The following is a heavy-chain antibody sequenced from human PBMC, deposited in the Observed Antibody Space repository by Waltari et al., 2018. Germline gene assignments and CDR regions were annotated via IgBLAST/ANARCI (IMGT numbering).Heavy chain of an antibody. CDR1: GFTFSSYG. CDR2: IWYDGSNK. V-gene: IGHV3-33*06. D-gene: IGHD5-18*01. CDR3: AKDWGYSYALVAFDI. J-gene: IGHJ3*02. Sequence: QVQLVESGGGVVQPGRSLRLSCAASGFTFSSYGMHWVRQAPGKGLEWVAVIWYDGSNKYYADSVKGRFTISRDNSKNTLYLQMNSLRAEDTAVYYCAKDWGYSYALVAFDIWGQGTMVTVSS.